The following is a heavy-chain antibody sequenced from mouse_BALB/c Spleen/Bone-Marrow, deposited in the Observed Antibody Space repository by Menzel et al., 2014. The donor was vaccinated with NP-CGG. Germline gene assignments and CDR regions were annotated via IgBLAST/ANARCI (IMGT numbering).Heavy chain of an antibody. D-gene: IGHD4-1*01. J-gene: IGHJ2*01. CDR2: INPGSGAT. CDR1: GYAFTNYL. V-gene: IGHV1-54*03. Sequence: VQLQESGAELVRPGTSVKVSCKASGYAFTNYLIEWVKQRPGQGLEGIGVINPGSGATNYNENFKGKATLTADKSSSTPYMQLSSLTSDDSAVYFCARRLTGTLYFDYWGQGTTLTVSS. CDR3: ARRLTGTLYFDY.